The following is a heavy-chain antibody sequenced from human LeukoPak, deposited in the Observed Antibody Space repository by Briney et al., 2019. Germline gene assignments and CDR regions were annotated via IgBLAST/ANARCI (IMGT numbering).Heavy chain of an antibody. CDR1: GGSISHYY. D-gene: IGHD3-22*01. CDR2: VSNSETT. CDR3: ARHHSSAYPFDY. J-gene: IGHJ4*02. Sequence: SETLSLTCTVSGGSISHYYWSWIRQPPGKGLEWIGYVSNSETTNYRPSLRSRVTVSVHTSQNHVSLKLTSMTAADTGLYYCARHHSSAYPFDYWGQGTLVAVSS. V-gene: IGHV4-59*08.